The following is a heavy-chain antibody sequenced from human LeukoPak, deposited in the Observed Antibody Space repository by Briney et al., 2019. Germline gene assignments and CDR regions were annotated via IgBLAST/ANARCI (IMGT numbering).Heavy chain of an antibody. CDR2: IYYSGST. D-gene: IGHD5-12*01. CDR3: ARQVEESYSGYDAHFDY. Sequence: PSETLSLTCTVSGGSISSYYWSWIRQPPGKGLEWIGYIYYSGSTNYNPSLESRVTISVDTSKNQFSLKLSSVTAADTAVYYCARQVEESYSGYDAHFDYWGQGTLVTVSS. CDR1: GGSISSYY. V-gene: IGHV4-59*08. J-gene: IGHJ4*02.